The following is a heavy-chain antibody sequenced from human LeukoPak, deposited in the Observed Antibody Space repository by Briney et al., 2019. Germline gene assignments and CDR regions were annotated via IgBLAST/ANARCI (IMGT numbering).Heavy chain of an antibody. Sequence: SETLSLTCTVSGGSISIGDYYWSWIRQPPGKGVEWIGYIYYSGSTYYNPSPKSRVTISVDTSKNQFSLKLSSVTAADTAVYYCATCSMVRGVITFDYWGQGTLVTVSS. CDR1: GGSISIGDYY. CDR3: ATCSMVRGVITFDY. D-gene: IGHD3-10*01. J-gene: IGHJ4*02. CDR2: IYYSGST. V-gene: IGHV4-30-4*01.